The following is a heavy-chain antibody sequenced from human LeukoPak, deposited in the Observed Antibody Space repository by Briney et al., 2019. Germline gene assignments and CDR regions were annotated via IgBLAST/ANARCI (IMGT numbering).Heavy chain of an antibody. Sequence: ASVKVSCKASGYSFTGYHMHWVRQAPGQGLEWMGWINPNSGGANYAQKFQGRVTMTRDTSISTAYMELSRLRSDDTAAYYCAVGGTGYNTFDYWSQGTLVTVSS. D-gene: IGHD3/OR15-3a*01. CDR3: AVGGTGYNTFDY. CDR1: GYSFTGYH. V-gene: IGHV1-2*02. CDR2: INPNSGGA. J-gene: IGHJ4*02.